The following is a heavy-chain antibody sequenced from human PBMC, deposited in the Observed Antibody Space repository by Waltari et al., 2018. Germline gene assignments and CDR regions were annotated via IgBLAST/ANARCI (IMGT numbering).Heavy chain of an antibody. CDR1: GFIFSSYG. CDR2: VTYDGSNK. J-gene: IGHJ4*02. CDR3: AKDHVVVVPGGMTKVFDY. Sequence: QVHLVESGGGVVQPGGSLRLSCAASGFIFSSYGMHWVRQAPGKGVEWLAFVTYDGSNKYYADSMKGRLTVSRDNSKNTLFLQMNTLRAEDTAVYYCAKDHVVVVPGGMTKVFDYWGQGTLVTVSS. D-gene: IGHD2-2*01. V-gene: IGHV3-30*02.